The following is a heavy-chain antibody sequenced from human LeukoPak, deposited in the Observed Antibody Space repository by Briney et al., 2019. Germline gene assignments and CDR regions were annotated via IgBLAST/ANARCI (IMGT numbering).Heavy chain of an antibody. CDR2: IYTSGST. Sequence: SGTLSLTCTVSGGSISSYYWSWIRQPAGKGLEWIGRIYTSGSTNYNPSLKSRVTMSVDTSKNQFSLKLSSVTAADTAVYYCARVFHPTSSQFYFDYWGQGTLVTVSS. J-gene: IGHJ4*02. D-gene: IGHD2-2*01. V-gene: IGHV4-4*07. CDR3: ARVFHPTSSQFYFDY. CDR1: GGSISSYY.